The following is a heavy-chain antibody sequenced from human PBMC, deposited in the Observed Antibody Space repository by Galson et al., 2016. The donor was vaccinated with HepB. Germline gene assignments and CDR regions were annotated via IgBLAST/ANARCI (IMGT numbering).Heavy chain of an antibody. CDR2: ISGDGHST. J-gene: IGHJ4*02. V-gene: IGHV3-23*01. D-gene: IGHD4-17*01. Sequence: SLRLSCAASGFTFSTYVMSWVRQAPGKGLEWVSGISGDGHSTYYADSVKGRFTIARDNSKNTLYLQMNSLRADDTALYYCAKDSDHFGDYVFAYWSQGTLVTVSS. CDR3: AKDSDHFGDYVFAY. CDR1: GFTFSTYV.